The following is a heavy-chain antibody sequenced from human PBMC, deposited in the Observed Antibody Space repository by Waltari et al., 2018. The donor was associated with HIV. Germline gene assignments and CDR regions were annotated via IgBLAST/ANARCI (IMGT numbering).Heavy chain of an antibody. J-gene: IGHJ5*02. CDR2: INVEGSST. CDR3: APGRGWFDP. CDR1: GFTFSSYW. V-gene: IGHV3-74*01. Sequence: EVQLVESGGGLVQPGGSLRLSCAASGFTFSSYWLHWVRQAPGKGLVWVLSINVEGSSTNYADSLKGRFTISRDNAKNALYLQMNSLRVEDTAVYYCAPGRGWFDPWGQGTLVTVSS. D-gene: IGHD3-10*01.